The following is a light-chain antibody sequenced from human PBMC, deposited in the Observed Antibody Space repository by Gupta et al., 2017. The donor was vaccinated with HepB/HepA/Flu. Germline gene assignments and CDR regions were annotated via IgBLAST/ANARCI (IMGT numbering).Light chain of an antibody. CDR3: QQYDNFYPLT. J-gene: IGKJ4*01. Sequence: DIPMTQFPSPLSASVGDRVTITCRASQSVNSWLAWYQQRPGKAPKLLIYKASTLESGVPSRFSGSESGTEFTLTISSLQPDDFATYYCQQYDNFYPLTFGGGTKLEIK. CDR2: KAS. CDR1: QSVNSW. V-gene: IGKV1-5*03.